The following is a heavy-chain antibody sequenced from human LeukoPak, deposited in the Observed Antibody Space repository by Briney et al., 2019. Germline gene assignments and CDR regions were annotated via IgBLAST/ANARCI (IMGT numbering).Heavy chain of an antibody. CDR3: ARGARENGFNP. V-gene: IGHV3-23*01. Sequence: GGSLRLSCAASGFTFTHYAMSWLRQTPGKGLERLLEWFSAISGSGGTSLYADHVKDRFIISSDVSKNEVPLQMNSLRADDTAVYYCARGARENGFNPWGQGTLVTVSS. J-gene: IGHJ4*02. CDR1: GFTFTHYA. CDR2: ISGSGGTS. D-gene: IGHD5-24*01.